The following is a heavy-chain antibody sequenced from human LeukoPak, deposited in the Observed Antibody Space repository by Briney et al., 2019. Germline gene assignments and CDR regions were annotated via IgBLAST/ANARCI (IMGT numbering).Heavy chain of an antibody. CDR2: TKNKTNRGTT. D-gene: IGHD3-10*01. J-gene: IGHJ4*02. CDR3: TRRPPRDRFGELLPGFFDY. CDR1: GFTFSSYS. Sequence: GGSLRLSCAASGFTFSSYSMNWVRQAPGKGLEWVGFTKNKTNRGTTEYAASVKGRSTISRDDSKSIAYLQMNSLKTEDTAVYYYTRRPPRDRFGELLPGFFDYWGQGTLVTVSS. V-gene: IGHV3-22*01.